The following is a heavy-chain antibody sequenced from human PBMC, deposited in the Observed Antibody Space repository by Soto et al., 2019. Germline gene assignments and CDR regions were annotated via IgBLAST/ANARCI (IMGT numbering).Heavy chain of an antibody. V-gene: IGHV3-9*01. D-gene: IGHD4-17*01. J-gene: IGHJ3*02. CDR3: AKDICQGDYGALDI. CDR2: ISWNSGSI. Sequence: EVQLVESGGGLVQPGRSLRLSCAASGFTFDDYAMHWVRQAPGKGLEWVSGISWNSGSIGYADSVKGRFTISRDNATNYLYLQMDSLRAKDTAVYYCAKDICQGDYGALDIWGQGTMVTVSS. CDR1: GFTFDDYA.